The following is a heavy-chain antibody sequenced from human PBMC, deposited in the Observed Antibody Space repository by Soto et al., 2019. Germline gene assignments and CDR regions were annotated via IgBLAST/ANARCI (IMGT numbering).Heavy chain of an antibody. Sequence: SETLFLTCTVSGGSISSYYWSWIRQPPGKGLEWIGYIYYSGSTNYNPSLKSRVTISVDTPKNQFSLKLSSVTAADTAVYYCARFGGDSSSPRYFDYWGQGTLVTVSS. J-gene: IGHJ4*02. CDR2: IYYSGST. CDR3: ARFGGDSSSPRYFDY. V-gene: IGHV4-59*08. D-gene: IGHD6-6*01. CDR1: GGSISSYY.